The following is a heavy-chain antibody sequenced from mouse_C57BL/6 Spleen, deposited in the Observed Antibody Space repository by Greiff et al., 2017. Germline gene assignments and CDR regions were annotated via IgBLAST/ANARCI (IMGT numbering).Heavy chain of an antibody. D-gene: IGHD4-1*01. CDR1: GYAFSSYW. J-gene: IGHJ4*01. Sequence: VQLQQSGAELVKPGASVKISCKASGYAFSSYWMNWVKQRPGKGLEWIGQIYPGDGDTNYNGKFKGKATLTADKSSSTAYMQLSSLTSEDSAVYFCVSPLTGAYYAMDYWGQGTSVTVSS. CDR2: IYPGDGDT. CDR3: VSPLTGAYYAMDY. V-gene: IGHV1-80*01.